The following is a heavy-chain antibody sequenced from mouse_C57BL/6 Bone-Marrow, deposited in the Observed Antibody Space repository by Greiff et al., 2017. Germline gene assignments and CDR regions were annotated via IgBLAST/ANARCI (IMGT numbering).Heavy chain of an antibody. J-gene: IGHJ3*01. CDR3: ARLGRLRGGFAY. CDR2: IYPGSGST. CDR1: GYTFTSYW. Sequence: QVQLQQPGAELVKPGASVKMSCKASGYTFTSYWITWVKQRPGQGLEWIGDIYPGSGSTNYNEKFKSKATLTVDTSSSTAYMQLSSLTSDDSAVYYCARLGRLRGGFAYWGQGTLVTVSA. V-gene: IGHV1-55*01. D-gene: IGHD2-4*01.